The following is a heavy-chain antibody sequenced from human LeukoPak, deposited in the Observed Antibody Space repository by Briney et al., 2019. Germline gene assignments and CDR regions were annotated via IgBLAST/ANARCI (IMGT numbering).Heavy chain of an antibody. CDR3: AREVNQEATIGPYYFDY. Sequence: ASVKVSCKASGGTFSSYAISWVRQAPGQGLEWMGGIIPIFGTANYAQKFQGRVTITADESTSTAYMELSSLRSEDTAVYYCAREVNQEATIGPYYFDYWGQGTLVTVSS. V-gene: IGHV1-69*13. CDR2: IIPIFGTA. D-gene: IGHD5-12*01. CDR1: GGTFSSYA. J-gene: IGHJ4*02.